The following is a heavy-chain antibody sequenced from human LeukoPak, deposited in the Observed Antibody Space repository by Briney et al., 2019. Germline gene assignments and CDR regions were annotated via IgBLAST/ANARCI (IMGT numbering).Heavy chain of an antibody. D-gene: IGHD2-2*01. J-gene: IGHJ6*03. CDR3: ARVVPAEDYYYMDV. V-gene: IGHV4-59*08. CDR1: GGSMSSYY. Sequence: SETLSLTCTVSGGSMSSYYWSWIRQPPGKGLEWLGYIYYSGSTYYNPSLKSRVTISVDTSRNQFSLKLSSVTAADTAVYYCARVVPAEDYYYMDVWGKGTTVTVSS. CDR2: IYYSGST.